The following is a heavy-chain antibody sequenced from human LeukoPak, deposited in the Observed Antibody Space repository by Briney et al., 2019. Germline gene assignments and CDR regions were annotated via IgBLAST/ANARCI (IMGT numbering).Heavy chain of an antibody. V-gene: IGHV3-23*01. CDR1: GLTFSSYA. Sequence: GGSLRLSCAASGLTFSSYAMSWVRQAPGKGLEWVSAISGSGGSTWYADSVKSRFTISRDNSRNTLYLQMNSLRAEDTAVYYCAKTEAGHYYDSSGYTNDYWGQGTLVTVSS. CDR3: AKTEAGHYYDSSGYTNDY. D-gene: IGHD3-22*01. J-gene: IGHJ4*02. CDR2: ISGSGGST.